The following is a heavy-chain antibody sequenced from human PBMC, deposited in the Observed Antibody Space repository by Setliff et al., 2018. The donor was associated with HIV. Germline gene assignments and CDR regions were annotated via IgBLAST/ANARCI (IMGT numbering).Heavy chain of an antibody. J-gene: IGHJ4*02. CDR2: ISAYTANT. CDR3: ARVRVGATPLDY. CDR1: GYTFTGYY. Sequence: GASVKVSCKASGYTFTGYYMHWERQAPGQGLEWMGWISAYTANTNYAQNLQGRVTLTTDTSTSTAYMELRSLRSEDTAVYYCARVRVGATPLDYWGQGTLVTVSS. D-gene: IGHD1-26*01. V-gene: IGHV1-18*04.